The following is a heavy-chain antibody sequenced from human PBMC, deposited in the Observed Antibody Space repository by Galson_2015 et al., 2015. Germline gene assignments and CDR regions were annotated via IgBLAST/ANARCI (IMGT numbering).Heavy chain of an antibody. J-gene: IGHJ4*02. CDR1: GFTFSSYG. Sequence: SLRLSCAASGFTFSSYGMHWVRQAPGKGLEWVAVISYDGSNKYYADSVKGRFTISRDNSKNTLYLQMNSLRAEDTAVYYCANQASTSHLQVDYWGQGTLVTVSS. V-gene: IGHV3-30*18. CDR3: ANQASTSHLQVDY. CDR2: ISYDGSNK. D-gene: IGHD2-2*01.